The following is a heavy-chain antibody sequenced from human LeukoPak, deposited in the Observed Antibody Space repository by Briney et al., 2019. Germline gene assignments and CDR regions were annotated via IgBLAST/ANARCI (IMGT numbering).Heavy chain of an antibody. J-gene: IGHJ4*02. V-gene: IGHV4-38-2*02. CDR3: ARQLDHFDNIYYFDY. CDR2: IYHSGST. CDR1: AYSISSAYY. Sequence: SETLSLTCTVSAYSISSAYYWGWIRQPPGEGLGWIGSIYHSGSTYYNPSLKRLATIPVDTSKTQFSLRLTSVTAAHTTVYYCARQLDHFDNIYYFDYWGQGTLVTVSS. D-gene: IGHD3-9*01.